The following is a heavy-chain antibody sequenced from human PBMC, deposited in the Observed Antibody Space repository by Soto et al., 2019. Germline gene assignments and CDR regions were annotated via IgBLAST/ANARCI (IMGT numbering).Heavy chain of an antibody. V-gene: IGHV3-48*01. CDR3: ARECYYYYYMDV. Sequence: GGALRLSCAASGFTFSGYSMNWVRQAPGKGLEWVSYISSSSSTIYYADSVMGRFTISRDNAKNSLYLQMNSLRAEDTAVYYCARECYYYYYMDVWGKGTTVTVSS. CDR2: ISSSSSTI. J-gene: IGHJ6*03. CDR1: GFTFSGYS.